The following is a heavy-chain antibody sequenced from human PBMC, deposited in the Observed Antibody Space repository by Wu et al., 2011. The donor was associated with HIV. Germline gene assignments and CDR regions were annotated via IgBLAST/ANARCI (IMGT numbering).Heavy chain of an antibody. J-gene: IGHJ4*02. Sequence: QVQLVQSGAEVKKPGSSVKVYCKASGGTFSSYGISWVRQAPGQGPEWMGGIIPIFGTANYAQKFQGRVTITTDESTSTAYMELSSLRSEDTAVYYCARGIPYYYDSSGYSSTPYYFDYWAREPWSPSP. V-gene: IGHV1-69*01. CDR3: ARGIPYYYDSSGYSSTPYYFDY. CDR2: IIPIFGTA. CDR1: GGTFSSYG. D-gene: IGHD3-22*01.